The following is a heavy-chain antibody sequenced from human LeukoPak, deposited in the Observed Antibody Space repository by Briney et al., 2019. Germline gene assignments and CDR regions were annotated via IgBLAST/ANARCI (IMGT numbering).Heavy chain of an antibody. CDR2: IYYSGST. D-gene: IGHD1-26*01. CDR1: GGSISSYY. Sequence: SETLSLTCTVSGGSISSYYWSWIRQPPGKGLEWIGYIYYSGSTNYTPSLKSRVTISVDTSKNQFSLKLSSVTAADTAVYYCARATNSGSPNGDIWGQGTMVTVSP. CDR3: ARATNSGSPNGDI. J-gene: IGHJ3*02. V-gene: IGHV4-59*01.